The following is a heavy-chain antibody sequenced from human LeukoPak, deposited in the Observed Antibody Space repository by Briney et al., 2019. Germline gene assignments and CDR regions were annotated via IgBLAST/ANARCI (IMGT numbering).Heavy chain of an antibody. V-gene: IGHV4-4*02. CDR1: GGSISSGSL. CDR3: ARNILTGYSNSYFDY. Sequence: SGTLSLTCAVSGGSISSGSLWSWVRPPPGKGLEWIGEINHSGTTNYNPSLKSRVTISVDKSENQFSLKLISVTAADTAVYYCARNILTGYSNSYFDYWGQGTLVTVSS. CDR2: INHSGTT. J-gene: IGHJ4*02. D-gene: IGHD3-9*01.